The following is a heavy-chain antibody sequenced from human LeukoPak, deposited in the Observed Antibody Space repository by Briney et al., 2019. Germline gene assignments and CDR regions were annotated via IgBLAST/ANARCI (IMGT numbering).Heavy chain of an antibody. J-gene: IGHJ5*02. D-gene: IGHD6-13*01. V-gene: IGHV4-59*01. Sequence: SETLSLTCSVSGVSISGYYWNWIRQPPGKGLEWIGYMYYGGSTNYSPSLKSRVSMSADTSRNQLSLKLTSVTAADTAVYYCARSLPATVAGANWYDPWGQGTLVTVSS. CDR3: ARSLPATVAGANWYDP. CDR2: MYYGGST. CDR1: GVSISGYY.